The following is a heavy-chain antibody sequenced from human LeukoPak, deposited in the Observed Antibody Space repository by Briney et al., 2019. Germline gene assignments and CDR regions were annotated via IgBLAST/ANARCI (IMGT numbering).Heavy chain of an antibody. V-gene: IGHV3-23*01. Sequence: PGGSLRLSCAASGFTFSSYSMNWVRQAPGKGLEWVSAISGSGGSTYYADSVKGRFTISRDNSKNTLYLQMNSLRAEDTAVYYCAKDGCSSTSCYRDYWGQGTLVTVSS. CDR3: AKDGCSSTSCYRDY. J-gene: IGHJ4*02. D-gene: IGHD2-2*01. CDR2: ISGSGGST. CDR1: GFTFSSYS.